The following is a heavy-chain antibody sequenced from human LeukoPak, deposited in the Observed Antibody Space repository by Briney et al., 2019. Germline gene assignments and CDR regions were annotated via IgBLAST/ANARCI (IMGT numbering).Heavy chain of an antibody. CDR1: GGSISSYY. Sequence: SETLSLTCTVPGGSISSYYWSWIRQPPGKGLEWIGYIYYSGSTNYNPSLKSRVTISVDTSKNQFSLKLSSVTAADTAVYYCARGASELRYFDWLLYGFDPWGQGTLVTVSS. V-gene: IGHV4-59*12. CDR2: IYYSGST. CDR3: ARGASELRYFDWLLYGFDP. D-gene: IGHD3-9*01. J-gene: IGHJ5*02.